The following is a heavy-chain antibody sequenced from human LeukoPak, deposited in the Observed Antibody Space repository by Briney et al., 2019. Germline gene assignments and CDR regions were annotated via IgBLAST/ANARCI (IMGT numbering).Heavy chain of an antibody. D-gene: IGHD2-21*02. CDR2: IYYSGST. CDR3: ARHPTVVVTEDWFDP. CDR1: GGSISSSSYY. J-gene: IGHJ5*02. V-gene: IGHV4-39*01. Sequence: SETLSLTCTVSGGSISSSSYYWGWIRQPPGKGLEWIGSIYYSGSTYYNPSLKSRVTISVDTSKNQFSLKLSSVTAADTAVYYCARHPTVVVTEDWFDPWGQGTLVTVSS.